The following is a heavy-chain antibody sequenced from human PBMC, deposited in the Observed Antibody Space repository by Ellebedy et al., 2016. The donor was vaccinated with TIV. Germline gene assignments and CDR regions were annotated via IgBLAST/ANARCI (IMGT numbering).Heavy chain of an antibody. D-gene: IGHD3-3*01. V-gene: IGHV1-18*01. J-gene: IGHJ6*03. Sequence: ASVKVSXKASGYTFTSYGISWVRQAPGQGLEWMGWISAYNGNTNYAQKLQGRVTMTTDTSTSTAYMELRSLRSDDTAVYYCARDGLQLRFLEWSSLGGYYYMDVWGKGTTVTVSS. CDR3: ARDGLQLRFLEWSSLGGYYYMDV. CDR1: GYTFTSYG. CDR2: ISAYNGNT.